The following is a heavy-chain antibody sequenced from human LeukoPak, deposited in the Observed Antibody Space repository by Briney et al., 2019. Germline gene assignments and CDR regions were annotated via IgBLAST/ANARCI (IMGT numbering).Heavy chain of an antibody. D-gene: IGHD2-8*01. Sequence: GGSLRLSCAASGFTFSSYGMHWVRQAPGKGLEWVAVISYDGSNKYYADSVKGRFTISRDNSKNTLYLQMNSLRAEDTAVYHCAKDSQDIVLMVYAMDYYYMDVWGKGTTVTVSS. CDR3: AKDSQDIVLMVYAMDYYYMDV. CDR1: GFTFSSYG. CDR2: ISYDGSNK. V-gene: IGHV3-30*18. J-gene: IGHJ6*03.